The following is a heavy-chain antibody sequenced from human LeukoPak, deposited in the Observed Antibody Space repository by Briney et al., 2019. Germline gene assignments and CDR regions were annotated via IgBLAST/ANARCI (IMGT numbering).Heavy chain of an antibody. CDR3: ASGVDTAMDYSPYYYGMDV. J-gene: IGHJ6*02. V-gene: IGHV1-69*04. CDR2: IIPILGIA. CDR1: GGTFSSYA. Sequence: WASVKVSCKASGGTFSSYAISWVRQAPGQGLEWMGRIIPILGIADYAQKFQGRVTIIADKSTSTAYMELSSLRSENTAVYYCASGVDTAMDYSPYYYGMDVWGQGTTVTVSS. D-gene: IGHD5-18*01.